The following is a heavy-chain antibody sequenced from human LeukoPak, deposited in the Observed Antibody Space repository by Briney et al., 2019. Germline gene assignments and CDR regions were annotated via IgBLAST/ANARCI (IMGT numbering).Heavy chain of an antibody. CDR3: ARDAGATTPSPDY. Sequence: ASVKVSCKASGGTFSSYAISWVRQAPGQGLEWMGIINPSGGSTSYAQKFQGRVTMTRDTSTSTVYMEPSSLRSEDTAVYYCARDAGATTPSPDYWGQGTLVTVSS. V-gene: IGHV1-46*01. CDR2: INPSGGST. CDR1: GGTFSSYA. J-gene: IGHJ4*02. D-gene: IGHD1-26*01.